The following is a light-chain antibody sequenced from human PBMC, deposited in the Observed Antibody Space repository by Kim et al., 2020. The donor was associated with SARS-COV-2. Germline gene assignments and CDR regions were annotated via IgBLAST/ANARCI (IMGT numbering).Light chain of an antibody. CDR1: QSVSNNY. V-gene: IGKV3-20*01. J-gene: IGKJ4*01. Sequence: EIVLTQSPGTLSLSPGERATLSCRASQSVSNNYLTWYQQKPGQPPRLLIYGTSNRATGIPDRFSGSGSGTDFTLTISSLEPEDFAVYYCQQFGGPSPLTFGGGTKVDIK. CDR2: GTS. CDR3: QQFGGPSPLT.